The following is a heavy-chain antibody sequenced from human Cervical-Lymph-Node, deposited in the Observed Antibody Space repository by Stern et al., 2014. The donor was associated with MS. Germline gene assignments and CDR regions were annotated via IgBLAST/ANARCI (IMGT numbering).Heavy chain of an antibody. V-gene: IGHV3-11*01. J-gene: IGHJ4*02. CDR2: ISGGGSVI. CDR3: ARVRRRHYLDY. Sequence: VQLVESGGNLVKPGGSLRLSCAASGFTFSDYYMIWIRQAPGQGLEWVSFISGGGSVIYYADSVKGRFTISRDNAKSSLYLQMNDLRAEDMAVYYCARVRRRHYLDYWGQGTLVTVSS. CDR1: GFTFSDYY.